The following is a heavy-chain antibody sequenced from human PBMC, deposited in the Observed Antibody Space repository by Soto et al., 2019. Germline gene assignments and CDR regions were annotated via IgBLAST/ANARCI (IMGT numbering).Heavy chain of an antibody. Sequence: GESLKISFKGSGYSFSNYWITWVRQMPGKGLEWMGRIDPSDSYTDYSPSFQGHVTISVDKSITTAYLQWRSLKAADTAIYYCASPRGGGSFDDWGQGTLVTVSS. CDR1: GYSFSNYW. CDR3: ASPRGGGSFDD. J-gene: IGHJ4*02. D-gene: IGHD2-15*01. V-gene: IGHV5-10-1*01. CDR2: IDPSDSYT.